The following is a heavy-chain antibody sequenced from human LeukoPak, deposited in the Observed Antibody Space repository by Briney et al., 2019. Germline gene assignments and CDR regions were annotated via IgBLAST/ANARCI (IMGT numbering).Heavy chain of an antibody. V-gene: IGHV3-23*01. J-gene: IGHJ3*02. CDR3: ARSPGISVTGVDDAFDI. CDR1: GFTFNIYA. CDR2: ISGSGVST. D-gene: IGHD6-19*01. Sequence: GGSLRLSCAASGFTFNIYAMNWVRQAPGKGLEWVSAISGSGVSTKDADSVKGRITISRDNAKNSLYLQMNSLSAEDTAVYYCARSPGISVTGVDDAFDIWGQGTMVTVSS.